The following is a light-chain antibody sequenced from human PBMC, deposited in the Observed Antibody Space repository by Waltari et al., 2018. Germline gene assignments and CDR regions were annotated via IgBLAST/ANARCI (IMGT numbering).Light chain of an antibody. CDR3: QQYYSTPVP. CDR1: KRVFWDSNKKDY. Sequence: VRTQSPDSRAVSLGERATIKCKSSKRVFWDSNKKDYFAWYQQKPGQPPKLLISWATTRESGVPDRFSGRGSGTDFTLTLSSLQAEDVAVYYCQQYYSTPVPFGQGTKVEIK. J-gene: IGKJ1*01. V-gene: IGKV4-1*01. CDR2: WAT.